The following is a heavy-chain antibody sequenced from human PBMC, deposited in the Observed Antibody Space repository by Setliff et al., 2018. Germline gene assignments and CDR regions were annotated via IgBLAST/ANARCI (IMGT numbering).Heavy chain of an antibody. Sequence: GASVKVSCKASGYTFTGYYMHWVRQAPGQGLEWMGWINPNSGGTNYAQKVQGRVTMTRDTSISTAYMELSRLRSDDTAVYYCARAGGAALNRLGAAAPYYYYYMDVWGKGTTVTVSS. D-gene: IGHD1-26*01. J-gene: IGHJ6*03. CDR2: INPNSGGT. V-gene: IGHV1-2*02. CDR1: GYTFTGYY. CDR3: ARAGGAALNRLGAAAPYYYYYMDV.